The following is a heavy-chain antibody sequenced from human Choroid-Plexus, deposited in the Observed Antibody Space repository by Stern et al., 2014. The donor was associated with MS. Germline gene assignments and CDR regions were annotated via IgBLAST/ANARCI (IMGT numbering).Heavy chain of an antibody. CDR3: AKDRQYLTYFFDH. V-gene: IGHV3-30*18. CDR2: VSYDGSNK. D-gene: IGHD2/OR15-2a*01. CDR1: GFPFGSCA. J-gene: IGHJ5*02. Sequence: QLVESGGGVVQPGRPLRLSWVASGFPFGSCAMHWGRQAPGKGLEEGAGVSYDGSNKYYANSVKGRFTISRDNSQNTLYMQMSSLRPEDTAVYYCAKDRQYLTYFFDHWGQGSLVTVSS.